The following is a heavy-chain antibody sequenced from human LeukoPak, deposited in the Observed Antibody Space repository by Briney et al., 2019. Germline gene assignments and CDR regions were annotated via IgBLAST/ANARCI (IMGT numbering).Heavy chain of an antibody. J-gene: IGHJ6*02. CDR3: ARASTVTNYAMDV. CDR2: IYSTGIT. CDR1: GFSVSNSY. V-gene: IGHV3-53*01. D-gene: IGHD4-17*01. Sequence: GESLRLSCAASGFSVSNSYISWVRQAPGKGLEWVSVIYSTGITFYADSVEGRFTISRDNLKNTVYPQMSTLRAGDTAVYYCARASTVTNYAMDVWGQGTTVTVSS.